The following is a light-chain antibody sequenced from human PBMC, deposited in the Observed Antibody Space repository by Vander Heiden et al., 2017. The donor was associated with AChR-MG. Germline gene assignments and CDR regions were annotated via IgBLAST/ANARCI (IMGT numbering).Light chain of an antibody. CDR3: QQFGESPLT. CDR2: GVT. V-gene: IGKV3-20*01. CDR1: QSVSTTF. J-gene: IGKJ4*01. Sequence: EVVLTQSPATLSVSPGERASLYCRASQSVSTTFLAWYQQKPGQAPRLLIYGVTGRAKGVPERFSGSGAGTDLTLTISRLEPDDVGVYYCQQFGESPLTFGGGTRVE.